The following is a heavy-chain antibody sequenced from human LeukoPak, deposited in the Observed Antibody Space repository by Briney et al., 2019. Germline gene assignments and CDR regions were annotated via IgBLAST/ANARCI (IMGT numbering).Heavy chain of an antibody. CDR2: ISVGSDVI. J-gene: IGHJ4*02. D-gene: IGHD5-12*01. V-gene: IGHV3-23*01. Sequence: GGSLRLSCAVSGLTFSNSAMSWVRQAPGKGLEWVSAISVGSDVIYYADSVKGRFTISRDISKNTLYLQMNSLRAEDTAVYYCAKDAGYSGYEDFHFWGQGTLVTVSS. CDR3: AKDAGYSGYEDFHF. CDR1: GLTFSNSA.